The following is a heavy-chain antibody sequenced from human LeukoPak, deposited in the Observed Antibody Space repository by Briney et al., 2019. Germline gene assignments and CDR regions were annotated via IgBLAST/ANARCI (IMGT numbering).Heavy chain of an antibody. CDR2: INPNRGGT. CDR3: ARDTCDGVSCYNWFDP. V-gene: IGHV1-2*02. Sequence: ASVKVSCKASGYSFTDYYIHWAHQAPGQGLEWMGWINPNRGGTSYAQKFQGRVTMTRDTSITTAYMELSSLRSDDTAMYYCARDTCDGVSCYNWFDPWGQGALVTVSS. D-gene: IGHD4-17*01. CDR1: GYSFTDYY. J-gene: IGHJ5*02.